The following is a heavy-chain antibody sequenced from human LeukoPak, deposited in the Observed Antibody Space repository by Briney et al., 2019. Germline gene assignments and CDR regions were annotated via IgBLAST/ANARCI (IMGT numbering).Heavy chain of an antibody. CDR1: GYTFTGYY. Sequence: ASVKVSCKASGYTFTGYYMHWVRQAPGQGLEWMGWINPNSGRTNYAQKFQGRVTMTRDTSISTAYMELSRLRSDDTAVYYCALAAAGNPFDYWGQGTLVTVSS. D-gene: IGHD6-13*01. J-gene: IGHJ4*02. V-gene: IGHV1-2*02. CDR3: ALAAAGNPFDY. CDR2: INPNSGRT.